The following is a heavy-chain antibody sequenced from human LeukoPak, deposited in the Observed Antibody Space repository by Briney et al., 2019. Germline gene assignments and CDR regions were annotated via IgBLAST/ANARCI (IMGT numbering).Heavy chain of an antibody. D-gene: IGHD3-16*01. Sequence: ASVKVSCKASGYTFTGYYMHWVRQAPGQGLEWMGWINPNSGGTNYAQKFQERVTITRDTSTSTAYMELSSLRSEDTAVYYCAASNYDYVWGRLGTYDYWGQGTLVTVSS. CDR1: GYTFTGYY. J-gene: IGHJ4*02. CDR3: AASNYDYVWGRLGTYDY. V-gene: IGHV1-2*02. CDR2: INPNSGGT.